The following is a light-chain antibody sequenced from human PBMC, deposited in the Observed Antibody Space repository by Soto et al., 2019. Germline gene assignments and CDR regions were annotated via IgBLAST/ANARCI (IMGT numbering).Light chain of an antibody. J-gene: IGLJ2*01. CDR3: SSYAGSNNVV. CDR1: RSDVGGYNY. V-gene: IGLV2-8*01. Sequence: QSALTQPPSASGSPGQSVTISCTGTRSDVGGYNYVSWYQHHPGKAPKLMIYEVSTRPSGVPDRFSGSKSGNTASLTVSGLQAEDEADYYCSSYAGSNNVVFGGGTKLTVL. CDR2: EVS.